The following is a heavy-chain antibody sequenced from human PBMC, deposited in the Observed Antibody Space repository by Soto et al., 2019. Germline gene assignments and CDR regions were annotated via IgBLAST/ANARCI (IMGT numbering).Heavy chain of an antibody. CDR3: AKDKGGDDIVVVVAATLYFDL. Sequence: GGSLRLSCVASGFPFSNYAMTWVRQAPGKGLEWVSALSGSGVSTYYADSVMGRFTISRDNSKNTVYLQMNSLRAEDTAVYYCAKDKGGDDIVVVVAATLYFDLWGRGTLVTVSS. V-gene: IGHV3-23*01. CDR1: GFPFSNYA. J-gene: IGHJ2*01. D-gene: IGHD2-15*01. CDR2: LSGSGVST.